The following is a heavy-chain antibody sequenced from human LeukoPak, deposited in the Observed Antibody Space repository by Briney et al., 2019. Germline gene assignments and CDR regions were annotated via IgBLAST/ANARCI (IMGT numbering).Heavy chain of an antibody. CDR1: GFTFDDYT. D-gene: IGHD2-15*01. CDR2: INSDGSST. Sequence: GGSLRLSCAASGFTFDDYTMHWVRQAPGKGLVWVSRINSDGSSTSYADSVKGRFTISRDNAKNTLYLQMNSLRAEDTAVYYCARVEYCSGGSCEPFDYWGQGTLVTVSS. CDR3: ARVEYCSGGSCEPFDY. J-gene: IGHJ4*02. V-gene: IGHV3-74*01.